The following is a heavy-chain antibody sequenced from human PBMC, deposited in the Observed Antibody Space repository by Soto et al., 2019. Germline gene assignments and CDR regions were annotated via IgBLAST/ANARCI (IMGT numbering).Heavy chain of an antibody. CDR2: ISSNGGST. V-gene: IGHV3-64*01. Sequence: EVQLVESRGGLVQPGGSLRLSCAASGFTFSSYAMHWVRQAPGKGLEYVSAISSNGGSTYYANSVKGSFTISRDNSKHTRYLQMGRLRAEDMAVYYCARDRGRYGSGSYSVDYWGQGTLVTVSS. J-gene: IGHJ4*02. D-gene: IGHD3-10*01. CDR3: ARDRGRYGSGSYSVDY. CDR1: GFTFSSYA.